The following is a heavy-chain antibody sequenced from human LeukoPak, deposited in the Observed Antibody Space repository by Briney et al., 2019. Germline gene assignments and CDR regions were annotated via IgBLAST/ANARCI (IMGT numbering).Heavy chain of an antibody. V-gene: IGHV1-8*03. CDR1: GYTFTSYD. Sequence: ASVKVSCRASGYTFTSYDINWVRQATGQGLEWMGWMNPSSGNTGYAQKFQGRVTITRNTSISTAYMELSSLRSEDTAVYYCARGPGGSRAYYYYMDVWGKGTTVTVSS. J-gene: IGHJ6*03. D-gene: IGHD1-26*01. CDR3: ARGPGGSRAYYYYMDV. CDR2: MNPSSGNT.